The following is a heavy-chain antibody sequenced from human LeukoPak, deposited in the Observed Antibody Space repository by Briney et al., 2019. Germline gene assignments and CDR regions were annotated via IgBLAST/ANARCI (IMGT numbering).Heavy chain of an antibody. V-gene: IGHV5-51*01. J-gene: IGHJ4*02. CDR2: IYPGDSDT. D-gene: IGHD5-12*01. CDR1: GYSFTSYW. CDR3: ARSGYSGYDSFDY. Sequence: GESLKISCKASGYSFTSYWIGWVRQMPGKGLEWMVLIYPGDSDTKYSPSFQGQVTISADKSISTAYLQWSSLKASDTAMYYCARSGYSGYDSFDYWGQGTLVTVSS.